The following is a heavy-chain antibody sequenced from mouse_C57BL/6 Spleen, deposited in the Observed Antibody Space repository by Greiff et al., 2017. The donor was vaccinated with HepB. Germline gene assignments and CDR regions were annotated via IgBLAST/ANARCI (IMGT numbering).Heavy chain of an antibody. CDR3: VRQESWFAY. V-gene: IGHV10-1*01. CDR1: GFSFNTYA. Sequence: EVQLQESGGGLVQPKGSLKLSCAASGFSFNTYAMNWVRQAPGKGLEWVARIRSKSNNYATYYADSVKDRFTISRDDSESMLYLQMNNLKTEDTAMYYCVRQESWFAYWGQGTLVTVSA. CDR2: IRSKSNNYAT. J-gene: IGHJ3*01.